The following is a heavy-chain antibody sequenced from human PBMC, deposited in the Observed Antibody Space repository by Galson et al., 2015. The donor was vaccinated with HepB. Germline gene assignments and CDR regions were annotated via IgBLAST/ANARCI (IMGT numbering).Heavy chain of an antibody. D-gene: IGHD3-9*01. CDR2: INSNSGGT. J-gene: IGHJ4*02. Sequence: SVKVSCKASGYTFTDYYMHWVRQAPRQGLEWMGWINSNSGGTNYAQKFQGRVTMTRDTSISTAYMELSRLGSDDTAVYYCARVEYHILTGYYPFDYWGQGTLVTVSS. CDR3: ARVEYHILTGYYPFDY. V-gene: IGHV1-2*02. CDR1: GYTFTDYY.